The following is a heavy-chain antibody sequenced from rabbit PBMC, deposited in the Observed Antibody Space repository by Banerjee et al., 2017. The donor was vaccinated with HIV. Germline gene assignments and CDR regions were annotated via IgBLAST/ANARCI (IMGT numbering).Heavy chain of an antibody. CDR3: ARDLAGVTGWNFGL. CDR1: GFSFSSGYD. CDR2: IDAGSSGNT. J-gene: IGHJ4*01. V-gene: IGHV1S45*01. D-gene: IGHD4-1*01. Sequence: QEQLVESGGGLVQPEGSLTLTCTASGFSFSSGYDMCWVRQAPGKGLEWIVCIDAGSSGNTYYASWAKGRFTISKPSSTTVTLQMTSLTAADTATYFCARDLAGVTGWNFGLWGPGTLVTVS.